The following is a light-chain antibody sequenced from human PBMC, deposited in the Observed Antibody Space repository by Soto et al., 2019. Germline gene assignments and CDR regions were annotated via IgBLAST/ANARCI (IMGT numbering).Light chain of an antibody. J-gene: IGKJ2*01. Sequence: DIQMTQSPSSLSASVGDRVTITCRASQSISSNLNWYQQKPGKAPKLLSYAASSLQGGVPSRFSGSGPGTQFTLTISSLQPEDFATYYCQQSYSTPMYTFGQGTKLEIK. CDR2: AAS. V-gene: IGKV1-39*01. CDR1: QSISSN. CDR3: QQSYSTPMYT.